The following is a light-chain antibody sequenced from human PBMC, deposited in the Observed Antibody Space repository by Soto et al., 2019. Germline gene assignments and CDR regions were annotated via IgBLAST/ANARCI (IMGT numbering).Light chain of an antibody. Sequence: EIVMTQSPATLSVSPGERATLSCRASQSLSTNLVWYQQRPGQAPRLLIYGASTRATGIPARFSGSGSGTEFTLTVTSLQSEDFAVYYCRQSSKWWTFGQGTKVEIK. J-gene: IGKJ1*01. CDR2: GAS. CDR3: RQSSKWWT. CDR1: QSLSTN. V-gene: IGKV3-15*01.